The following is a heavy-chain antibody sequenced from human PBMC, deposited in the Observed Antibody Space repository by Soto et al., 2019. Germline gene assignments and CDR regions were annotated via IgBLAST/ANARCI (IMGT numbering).Heavy chain of an antibody. D-gene: IGHD1-1*01. CDR2: IYATGTT. V-gene: IGHV4-4*07. J-gene: IGHJ5*02. CDR3: VRYGTKTLRDWFDP. Sequence: SETLSLTCTVSGASISGFYWSWIRKSAGKGLEWIGRIYATGTTDYNPSLKSRVMMSVDTSKKQFSLKLRSVTAADTAVYYCVRYGTKTLRDWFDPWGQGIAVTFSS. CDR1: GASISGFY.